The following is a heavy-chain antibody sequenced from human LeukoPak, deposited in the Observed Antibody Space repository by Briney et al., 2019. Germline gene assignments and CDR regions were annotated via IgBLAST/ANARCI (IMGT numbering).Heavy chain of an antibody. V-gene: IGHV3-48*01. CDR1: GFTFSIYS. CDR3: AREGNCSSTSCYTGAFDI. J-gene: IGHJ3*02. CDR2: ISSSSSTI. Sequence: GGSLRLSCAASGFTFSIYSMNWVRQAPGKGLEWVSYISSSSSTIYYADSVKGRFTISRDNAKNSLYLQMNSLRAEDTAVYYCAREGNCSSTSCYTGAFDIWGQGTMVTVSS. D-gene: IGHD2-2*02.